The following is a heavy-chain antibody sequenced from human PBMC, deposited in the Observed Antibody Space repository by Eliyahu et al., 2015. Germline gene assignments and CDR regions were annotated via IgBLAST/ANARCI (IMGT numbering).Heavy chain of an antibody. D-gene: IGHD6-13*01. Sequence: QVQLLQSGAEVKKPGASVKVSCKVSGYTPRKIPMHWVRQAPGKGLEWMGGFEPQYGETIYAQKFQGRVTMTEDTSTDIAYMELSGLRSEDTAVYICVTGLAAAGTSYYFDYWGQGTLVTVSS. V-gene: IGHV1-24*01. CDR1: GYTPRKIP. CDR3: VTGLAAAGTSYYFDY. J-gene: IGHJ4*02. CDR2: FEPQYGET.